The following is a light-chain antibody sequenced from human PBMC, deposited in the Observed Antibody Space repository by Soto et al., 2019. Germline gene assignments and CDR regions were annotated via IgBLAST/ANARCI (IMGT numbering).Light chain of an antibody. J-gene: IGKJ4*01. Sequence: EIVLTQSPATLSLSPGEKATLSCRASQSVSSYLAWYQQKPGQAPRLLIYDASNRASGIPARFSGSGSGADFTRTISSLAPEDLAVYYCQQRSNWPFTFGGGTKVEIK. CDR3: QQRSNWPFT. V-gene: IGKV3-11*01. CDR1: QSVSSY. CDR2: DAS.